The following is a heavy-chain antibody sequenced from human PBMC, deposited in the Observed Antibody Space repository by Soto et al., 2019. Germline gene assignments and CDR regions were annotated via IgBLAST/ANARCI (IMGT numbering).Heavy chain of an antibody. CDR1: GFTFSTYA. V-gene: IGHV3-23*01. J-gene: IGHJ4*02. CDR2: INTGVGST. D-gene: IGHD3-10*01. Sequence: EVQLLESGGGSVQPGGSLRLSCAASGFTFSTYAMSWVRQAPGKGLEWVSAINTGVGSTYYTDSVKGRFTISRDNSKNTLYLQRNSLRAEDTAVYYCAKGGQSYDYWGRGNLVTVSS. CDR3: AKGGQSYDY.